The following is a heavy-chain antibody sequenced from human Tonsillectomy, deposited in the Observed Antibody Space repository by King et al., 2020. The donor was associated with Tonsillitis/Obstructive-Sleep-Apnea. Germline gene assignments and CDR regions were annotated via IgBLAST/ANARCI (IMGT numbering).Heavy chain of an antibody. J-gene: IGHJ5*02. Sequence: VQLVESGGGVVQPGRSLRLSCAASGFSFSNYAIHWVRQAPGKGLEWVALISYDGSNIYYADSVKGRFAISRDNSKNTLYLQMNGLGAEDTAVYYCAKVSSSRSSQTTGGWEWFDPWGQGTLVTVSS. CDR2: ISYDGSNI. CDR1: GFSFSNYA. V-gene: IGHV3-30*18. CDR3: AKVSSSRSSQTTGGWEWFDP. D-gene: IGHD6-19*01.